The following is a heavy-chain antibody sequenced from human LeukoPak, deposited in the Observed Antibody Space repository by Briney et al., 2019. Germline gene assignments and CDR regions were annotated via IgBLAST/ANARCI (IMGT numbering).Heavy chain of an antibody. CDR2: INPNSGGT. D-gene: IGHD1-26*01. CDR1: GYTFTGYY. J-gene: IGHJ4*02. V-gene: IGHV1-2*02. Sequence: ASVKVSCKASGYTFTGYYMHWVRQAPGQGLEWMGWINPNSGGTNYAQKFQGRVTMTRDTSISTAYMELSRLRSDDTAVYYCARGSIWYRGSYYGEIDYWGQGTLVTVSS. CDR3: ARGSIWYRGSYYGEIDY.